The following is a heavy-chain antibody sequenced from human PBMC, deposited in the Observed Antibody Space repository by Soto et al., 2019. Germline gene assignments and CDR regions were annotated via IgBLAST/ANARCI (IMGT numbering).Heavy chain of an antibody. D-gene: IGHD6-13*01. J-gene: IGHJ4*02. CDR1: GFTYSSYA. V-gene: IGHV3-23*01. Sequence: PGGSLRLSCAASGFTYSSYAMSWVRQAPGKGLEWVSAISGSGGSTYYADSVKGRFTISRDNSKNTLYLQMNSLRAEDTAVYYCAKEYAYSSSPDPNDYWGQGTLVTVSS. CDR2: ISGSGGST. CDR3: AKEYAYSSSPDPNDY.